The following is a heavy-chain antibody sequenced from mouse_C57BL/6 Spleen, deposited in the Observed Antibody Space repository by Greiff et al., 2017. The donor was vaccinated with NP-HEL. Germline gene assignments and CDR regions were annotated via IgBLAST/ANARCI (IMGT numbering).Heavy chain of an antibody. D-gene: IGHD2-4*01. CDR2: IYPGDGDT. J-gene: IGHJ1*03. CDR3: ARLSYDYDPDWYFDV. V-gene: IGHV1-80*01. CDR1: GYAFSSYW. Sequence: QVHVKQSGAELVKPGASVKISCKASGYAFSSYWMNWVKQRPGKGLEWIGQIYPGDGDTNYNGKFKGKATLTADKSSSTAYMQLSSLTPEDSAVYFCARLSYDYDPDWYFDVWGTGTTVTVSS.